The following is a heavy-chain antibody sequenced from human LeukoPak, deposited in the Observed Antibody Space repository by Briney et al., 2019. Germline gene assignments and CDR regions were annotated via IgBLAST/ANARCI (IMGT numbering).Heavy chain of an antibody. CDR2: IYTSGST. J-gene: IGHJ4*02. CDR3: ARDAGAE. V-gene: IGHV4-61*02. D-gene: IGHD1-26*01. Sequence: KPSETLSLTCTVSGGSISSGSYYWSWIRQPAGKGLEWIGRIYTSGSTNYNPSLKSRVTISVDTSKNQFSLKLSSVTAADTAVYYCARDAGAEWGQGTLVTVSS. CDR1: GGSISSGSYY.